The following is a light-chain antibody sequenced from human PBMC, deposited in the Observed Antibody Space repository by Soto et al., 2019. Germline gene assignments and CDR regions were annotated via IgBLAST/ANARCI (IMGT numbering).Light chain of an antibody. V-gene: IGLV1-40*01. Sequence: QSVLTHPPSVSGAPGQTVTISCTGGSSNLGAGYDVHWYQQVPGTAPKLVLYSNTARASGVPDRFSGSRSGSSASLAITGLQAEDEADYYCQSYDSILTGSVFGTGTKVTVL. CDR1: SSNLGAGYD. J-gene: IGLJ1*01. CDR3: QSYDSILTGSV. CDR2: SNT.